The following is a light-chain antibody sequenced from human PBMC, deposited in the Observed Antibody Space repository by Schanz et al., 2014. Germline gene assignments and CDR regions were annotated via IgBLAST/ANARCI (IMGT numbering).Light chain of an antibody. Sequence: QSALTQPASVSGSPGQSITISCTGGSSDVGGYDYVSWYQQQPGKAPKLMIHDVSNRPSGVSNRFSGSKSGNTASLTISGLQAEDEADYYCSSFTSVSTVVFGPGTKLTVL. V-gene: IGLV2-14*01. CDR2: DVS. J-gene: IGLJ1*01. CDR3: SSFTSVSTVV. CDR1: SSDVGGYDY.